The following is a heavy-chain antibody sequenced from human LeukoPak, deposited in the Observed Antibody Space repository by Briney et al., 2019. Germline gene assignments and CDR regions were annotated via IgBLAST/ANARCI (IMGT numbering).Heavy chain of an antibody. V-gene: IGHV3-23*01. CDR1: GFTFSSYG. CDR2: ISGSGGST. J-gene: IGHJ4*02. Sequence: GGSLRLSCAASGFTFSSYGMSWVRQAPGKGLEWVSAISGSGGSTYYADSVKGRFTISRDNSKNTLYLQMNSLRAEHTAVYYCAKNFGYLPRGYYFDYWGQGTLVTVSS. CDR3: AKNFGYLPRGYYFDY. D-gene: IGHD3-10*01.